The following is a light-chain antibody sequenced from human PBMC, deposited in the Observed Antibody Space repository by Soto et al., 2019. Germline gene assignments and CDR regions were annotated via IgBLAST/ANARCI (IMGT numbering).Light chain of an antibody. V-gene: IGKV3-20*01. J-gene: IGKJ4*01. CDR2: GAS. CDR3: QQYGSSPLT. Sequence: EIVMTQSPATLSVSPGERATPSCRASRSVSSNLAWYQQKPGQTPSLLVYGASSRATGIPDRFSGSGSGADFTLIISRLEPEDFAVYYCQQYGSSPLTFGGGTKVDIK. CDR1: RSVSSN.